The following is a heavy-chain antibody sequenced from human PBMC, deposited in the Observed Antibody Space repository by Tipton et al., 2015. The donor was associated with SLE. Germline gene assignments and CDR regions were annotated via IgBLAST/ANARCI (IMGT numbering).Heavy chain of an antibody. CDR2: IYNGGTT. J-gene: IGHJ4*02. CDR3: ATSSY. V-gene: IGHV3-53*01. CDR1: GFTVSSDY. Sequence: SLRLSCAASGFTVSSDYMNWVRQAPGKGLEWVSVIYNGGTTYYADSVKGRFTISRDNTKNTLYLKMNSLRAEGTAVYYCATSSYWGQGTLVTVS.